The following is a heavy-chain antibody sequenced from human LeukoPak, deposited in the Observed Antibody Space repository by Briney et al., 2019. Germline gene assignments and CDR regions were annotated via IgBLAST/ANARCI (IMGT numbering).Heavy chain of an antibody. V-gene: IGHV4-39*07. CDR3: ARRGIQLWYY. J-gene: IGHJ4*02. CDR2: INQGGST. CDR1: GGSISSSSYY. D-gene: IGHD5-18*01. Sequence: SETLSLTCTVSGGSISSSSYYWSWIRQPPGKGLEWIGEINQGGSTNYNPSLKSRVTISVDTSKSQFSLKLSSVTAADTAVYYCARRGIQLWYYWGQGTLVPVSS.